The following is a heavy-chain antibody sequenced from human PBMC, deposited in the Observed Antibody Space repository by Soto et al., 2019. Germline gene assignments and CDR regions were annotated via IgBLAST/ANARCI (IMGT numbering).Heavy chain of an antibody. CDR2: IYYSGST. CDR1: GGSISSGGYY. D-gene: IGHD2-15*01. V-gene: IGHV4-31*03. CDR3: ARGEVVAVSLVDYYYYGMDV. J-gene: IGHJ6*02. Sequence: SETLSLTCTVSGGSISSGGYYWSWIRQHPGKGLEWIGYIYYSGSTYYNPSLKSRVTISVDTSKNQFSLKLSSVTAADTTVYYCARGEVVAVSLVDYYYYGMDVWGQGTAVTVSS.